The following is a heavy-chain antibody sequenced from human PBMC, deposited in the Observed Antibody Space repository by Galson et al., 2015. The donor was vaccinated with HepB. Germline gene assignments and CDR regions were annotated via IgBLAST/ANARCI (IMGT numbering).Heavy chain of an antibody. D-gene: IGHD5-18*01. CDR3: AKDHSIQPPDHYYYYGMDV. Sequence: SLRLSCAASGFTFSSYAMSWVRQAPGKGLEWVSAISGSGGSTYYADSVKGRFTISRDNSKNTLYLQMNSLRAEDTAVYYCAKDHSIQPPDHYYYYGMDVWGQGTTVTVSS. J-gene: IGHJ6*02. V-gene: IGHV3-23*01. CDR1: GFTFSSYA. CDR2: ISGSGGST.